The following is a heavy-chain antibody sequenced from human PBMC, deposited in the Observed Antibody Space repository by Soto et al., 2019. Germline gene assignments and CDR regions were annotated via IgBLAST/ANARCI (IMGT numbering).Heavy chain of an antibody. CDR1: GFTFSSYG. CDR3: AKVRRGDPSSSWYFDY. J-gene: IGHJ4*02. D-gene: IGHD6-13*01. V-gene: IGHV3-33*06. Sequence: PGGSLRLSCAASGFTFSSYGMHWVRQAPGKGLEWVAVIWYDGSNKYYADSVKGRFTISRDNSKNTLYLQMNSLRAEDTAVYYCAKVRRGDPSSSWYFDYWGQGTLVTVSS. CDR2: IWYDGSNK.